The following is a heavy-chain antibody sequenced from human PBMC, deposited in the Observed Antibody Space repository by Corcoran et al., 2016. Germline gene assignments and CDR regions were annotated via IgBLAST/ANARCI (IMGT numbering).Heavy chain of an antibody. Sequence: EVRLVESGGGLVQPGGSLRLSCAASGFTFRSSDMDWVRQAPGKGLEWVSYISRSSGTVYYADSVRGRFTISRDNAENSLYLQMDSLRDEDTAVYYCATHASSGSYEYYFDYWGQGTLVTVSS. D-gene: IGHD1-26*01. CDR3: ATHASSGSYEYYFDY. J-gene: IGHJ4*02. CDR1: GFTFRSSD. V-gene: IGHV3-48*02. CDR2: ISRSSGTV.